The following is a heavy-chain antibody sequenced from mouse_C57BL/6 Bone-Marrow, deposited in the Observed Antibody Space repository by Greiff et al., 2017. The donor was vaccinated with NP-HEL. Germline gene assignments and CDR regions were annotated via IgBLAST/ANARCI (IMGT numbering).Heavy chain of an antibody. CDR2: IWRDGSK. J-gene: IGHJ2*01. Sequence: QVQLQQSGPGLVAPSQSLSITCTVSGFSLTSYGVHWVRQPPGQGLEWLVVIWRDGSKTYKSALKARLSISKDNSKSQVFLKMNRLQADDTAIYYCARHGDDYDLGFDYWGKGTTLTVSS. CDR3: ARHGDDYDLGFDY. D-gene: IGHD2-4*01. V-gene: IGHV2-6-1*01. CDR1: GFSLTSYG.